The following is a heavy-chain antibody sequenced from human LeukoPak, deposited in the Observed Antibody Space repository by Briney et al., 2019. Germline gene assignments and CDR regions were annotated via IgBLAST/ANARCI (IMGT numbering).Heavy chain of an antibody. V-gene: IGHV4-34*01. J-gene: IGHJ5*02. D-gene: IGHD3-10*01. CDR2: INHSGST. Sequence: PSGTLSLTCAVYGGSFSGYYWSWIRQPPGKGLEWIGEINHSGSTNYNPSLKSRVTISVDTSKNQFSLKLSSVTAADTAVYYCARGGRLLWFGELVHSCWFDPWGQGTLVTVSS. CDR1: GGSFSGYY. CDR3: ARGGRLLWFGELVHSCWFDP.